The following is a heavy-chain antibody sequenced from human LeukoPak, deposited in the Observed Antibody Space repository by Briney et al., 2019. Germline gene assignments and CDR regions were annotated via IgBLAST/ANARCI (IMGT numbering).Heavy chain of an antibody. CDR2: IYYSGST. D-gene: IGHD2-15*01. Sequence: PSQTLSLTCTVSGGSISSGDYYWSWIRQPPGKGLEWIGYIYYSGSTYYNPSLKSRVTISVDTSKNQFSQKLSSVTAADTAVYYCARAPSCSGGSCYLFDYWGQGTLVTVSS. CDR1: GGSISSGDYY. CDR3: ARAPSCSGGSCYLFDY. J-gene: IGHJ4*02. V-gene: IGHV4-30-4*01.